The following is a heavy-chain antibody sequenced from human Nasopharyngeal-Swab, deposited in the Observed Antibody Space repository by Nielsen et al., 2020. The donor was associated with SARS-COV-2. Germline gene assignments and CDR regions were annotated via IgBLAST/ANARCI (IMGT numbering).Heavy chain of an antibody. CDR2: ISSSSSYI. V-gene: IGHV3-21*01. D-gene: IGHD6-13*01. CDR3: ARGRAAAGPYYYYGMDV. Sequence: GGSLRLSCAASGFTFSSYSMSWVRQAPGKGLEWVSSISSSSSYIYYADSVKGRFTISRDNAKNSLYLQMNSLRAEDTAVYYCARGRAAAGPYYYYGMDVWGQGTTVTVSS. CDR1: GFTFSSYS. J-gene: IGHJ6*02.